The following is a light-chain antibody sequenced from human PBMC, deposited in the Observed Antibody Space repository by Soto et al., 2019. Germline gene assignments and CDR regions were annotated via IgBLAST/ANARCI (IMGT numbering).Light chain of an antibody. CDR1: QSVSSNY. Sequence: EIVLTQSPGTLSLSPGERATLSCRASQSVSSNYLAWYQQKPGQAPRLLIYGASRRATGIPDRFSGSGSGTYFTLTISRLEPEDSALYYCQQYVTSPAFGQGTKVEIK. V-gene: IGKV3-20*01. CDR2: GAS. J-gene: IGKJ1*01. CDR3: QQYVTSPA.